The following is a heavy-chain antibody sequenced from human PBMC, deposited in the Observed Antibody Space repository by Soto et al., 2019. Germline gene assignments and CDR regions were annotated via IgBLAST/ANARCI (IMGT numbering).Heavy chain of an antibody. D-gene: IGHD3-10*01. CDR1: GFPFSNFA. CDR2: IGGSGDNT. J-gene: IGHJ4*02. V-gene: IGHV3-23*01. CDR3: AMGFEFGELSY. Sequence: EGQLLESGGRLGQPGGSLRLSCTASGFPFSNFAMSWVRQAPGKGLEWVSTIGGSGDNTYYADPVKGRFTISRDKSKSTVFLQLNSLGAEDTAVYYCAMGFEFGELSYWGQGTPVTVSS.